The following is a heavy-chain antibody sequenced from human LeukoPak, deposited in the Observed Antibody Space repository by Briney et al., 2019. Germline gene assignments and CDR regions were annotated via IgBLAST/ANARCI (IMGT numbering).Heavy chain of an antibody. V-gene: IGHV4-28*01. CDR3: AGNNWYFDL. CDR2: IYYSGST. Sequence: SDTLSLTCAVSGYSISSSNWWGWIRQPPGKGLEWIGYIYYSGSTYYNPSLKSRVTISVDTSKNQFSLKLSSVTAADTAVYYCAGNNWYFDLWGRGTLVTVSS. CDR1: GYSISSSNW. J-gene: IGHJ2*01.